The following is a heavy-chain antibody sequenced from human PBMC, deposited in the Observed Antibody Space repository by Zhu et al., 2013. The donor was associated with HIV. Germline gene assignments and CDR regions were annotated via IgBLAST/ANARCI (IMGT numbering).Heavy chain of an antibody. CDR3: ARELHLLYENSDLFFAF. CDR1: GYTFTGYY. D-gene: IGHD3-22*01. Sequence: QVQLVQSGSEVKKPGASVKVSCKASGYTFTGYYIHWVRQAPGQGLEWMGWINPNSGGTNYAQKFDDRVTMTRDTSINSAYMELSRLTSDDTAVYFCARELHLLYENSDLFFAFWGQGTLVTVSS. CDR2: INPNSGGT. J-gene: IGHJ4*02. V-gene: IGHV1-2*02.